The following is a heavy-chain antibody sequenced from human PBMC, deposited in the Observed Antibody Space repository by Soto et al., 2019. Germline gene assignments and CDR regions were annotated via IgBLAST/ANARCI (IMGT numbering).Heavy chain of an antibody. CDR2: IVPIFGTA. V-gene: IGHV1-69*13. CDR3: AREVNVVLLQKYNWFDP. Sequence: SVKVSCKASGGTFSSYAISWVRQAPGQGLEWMGGIVPIFGTANYAQKFQGRVTITADESTSTAYMELSSLRSEDTAVYYCAREVNVVLLQKYNWFDPWGQGTLVTVSS. CDR1: GGTFSSYA. D-gene: IGHD1-26*01. J-gene: IGHJ5*02.